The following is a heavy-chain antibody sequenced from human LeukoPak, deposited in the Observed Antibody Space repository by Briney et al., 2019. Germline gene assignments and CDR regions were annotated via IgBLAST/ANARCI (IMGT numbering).Heavy chain of an antibody. D-gene: IGHD3-22*01. Sequence: PSETLSLTCTVSGYSLSTGYYWGWIRQPPGKGLEWIGTIYHSGRTYYNPSLKSRVTISVDTSKNQFSLKLTTVTATDTAVYYCARKGDYYDRSGFRRRDLDYWGQGTLVTVSS. CDR2: IYHSGRT. V-gene: IGHV4-38-2*02. CDR1: GYSLSTGYY. J-gene: IGHJ4*02. CDR3: ARKGDYYDRSGFRRRDLDY.